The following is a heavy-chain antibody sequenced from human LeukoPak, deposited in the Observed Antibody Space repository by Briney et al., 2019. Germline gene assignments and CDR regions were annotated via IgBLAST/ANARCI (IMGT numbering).Heavy chain of an antibody. CDR3: ARGSAVVGGGGPLFDY. CDR1: GYTFTGYY. CDR2: INPNSGGT. Sequence: ASVKVSCKASGYTFTGYYVHWVRQAPGQGLEWMGWINPNSGGTNYAQKFQGRVTMTRDTSITTAYMELSRLRSDDTAVYYCARGSAVVGGGGPLFDYWGQGTLVTVSS. V-gene: IGHV1-2*02. D-gene: IGHD4-23*01. J-gene: IGHJ4*02.